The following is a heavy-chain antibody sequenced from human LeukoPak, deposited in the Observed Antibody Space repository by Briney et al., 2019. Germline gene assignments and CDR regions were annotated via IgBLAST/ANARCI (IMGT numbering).Heavy chain of an antibody. CDR3: ARDPSSWDAFDI. CDR2: INPNSGGT. D-gene: IGHD6-13*01. V-gene: IGHV1-2*02. CDR1: GYTFTGYY. J-gene: IGHJ3*02. Sequence: ASVKVSCKASGYTFTGYYMHWVRQAPGQGLAWMGWINPNSGGTNYAQKFQGRVTMTRDTSISTAYMELSRLRSDDTAVYYCARDPSSWDAFDIWGQGTMVTVSS.